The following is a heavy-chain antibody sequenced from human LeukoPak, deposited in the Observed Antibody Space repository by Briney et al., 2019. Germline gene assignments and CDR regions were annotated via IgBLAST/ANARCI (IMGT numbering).Heavy chain of an antibody. CDR3: ARPFIETPSLGALDY. V-gene: IGHV1-2*02. Sequence: ASVKVSCKASGYTFTDYYMQWVPPAPGQGLEWMGWISPDSGGTNYAQTFQGRVRMTRDTSISTAYMELSRLRSDDTAVYYCARPFIETPSLGALDYWGQGTLVTVSS. CDR2: ISPDSGGT. D-gene: IGHD4-23*01. CDR1: GYTFTDYY. J-gene: IGHJ4*02.